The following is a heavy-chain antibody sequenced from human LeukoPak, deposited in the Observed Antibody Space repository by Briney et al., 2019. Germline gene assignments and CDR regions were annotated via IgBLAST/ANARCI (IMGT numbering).Heavy chain of an antibody. J-gene: IGHJ5*02. V-gene: IGHV3-7*05. Sequence: PGGSLRLSCEASGFTFSNCWMSWVRQSLVKGLQWVANIKEDGSGQNYADSVRGRFTISRDNAKKSLYLQMNSLRAEDTAVYYCVRYAMLDPWGQGTPVTVSS. CDR2: IKEDGSGQ. CDR3: VRYAMLDP. CDR1: GFTFSNCW. D-gene: IGHD2-2*01.